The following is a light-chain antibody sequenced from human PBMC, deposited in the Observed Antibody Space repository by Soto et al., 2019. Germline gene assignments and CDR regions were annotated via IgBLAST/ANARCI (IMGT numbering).Light chain of an antibody. J-gene: IGKJ2*01. CDR2: AAS. CDR3: QQSYTIPYT. Sequence: DIQMTQSPSSLSASVGDRVTLTCRASQSISTYLNWYQQKPGKAPKLLISAASSLQSGVPSRLSGSGSGTDFTLTISSLQPEDFATYYCQQSYTIPYTLGQGTKLEIK. CDR1: QSISTY. V-gene: IGKV1-39*01.